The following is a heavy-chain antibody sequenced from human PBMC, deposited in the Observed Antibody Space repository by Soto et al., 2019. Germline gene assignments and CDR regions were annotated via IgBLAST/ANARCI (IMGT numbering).Heavy chain of an antibody. J-gene: IGHJ6*04. CDR3: ARGPAPNVLRYFDWLNV. D-gene: IGHD3-9*01. CDR1: GGSFSGYY. CDR2: INHSGST. Sequence: SETLSLTCAVYGGSFSGYYWSWIRQPPGKGLEWIGEINHSGSTNYNPSLKSRVTISVDTSKNQFSLKLSSVTAADTAVYYCARGPAPNVLRYFDWLNVWGKGTTVTVSS. V-gene: IGHV4-34*01.